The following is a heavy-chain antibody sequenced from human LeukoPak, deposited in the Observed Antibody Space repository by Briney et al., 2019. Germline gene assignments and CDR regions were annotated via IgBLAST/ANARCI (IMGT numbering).Heavy chain of an antibody. CDR2: INHSGST. J-gene: IGHJ4*02. CDR1: GGSFSGYY. V-gene: IGHV4-34*01. Sequence: PSETLSLTCAVYGGSFSGYYWSWIRQPPGKGLEWIGEINHSGSTNYNPSLKSRVTISVDTSKNQFSLKLSSVTAADTAVYYCARGPYGDSYYYDSSGYYLDYWGQGTLVTVSS. D-gene: IGHD3-22*01. CDR3: ARGPYGDSYYYDSSGYYLDY.